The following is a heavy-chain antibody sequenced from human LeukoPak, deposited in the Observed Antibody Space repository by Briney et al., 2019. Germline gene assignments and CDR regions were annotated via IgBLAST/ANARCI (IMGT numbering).Heavy chain of an antibody. Sequence: GGSLRLSCAASGFTFSSYGMTWVRQAPGKGLEWVSYISSSSSTIYYADSVKGRFTISRDNAKNSLYLQMNSLRAGDTALYYCAKDRRHTVSGGYFDLWGRGTLVIVSS. J-gene: IGHJ2*01. V-gene: IGHV3-48*01. CDR1: GFTFSSYG. CDR2: ISSSSSTI. D-gene: IGHD3-10*01. CDR3: AKDRRHTVSGGYFDL.